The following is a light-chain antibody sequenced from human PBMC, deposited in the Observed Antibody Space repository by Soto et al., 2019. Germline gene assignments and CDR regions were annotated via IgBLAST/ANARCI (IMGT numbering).Light chain of an antibody. CDR2: DAA. CDR1: QSVSRTY. Sequence: EIVLTQSPCTLSLSPGERATLSCRASQSVSRTYLAWYQQKPGQAPRLLIYDAATRATGIPARFSGSGSGTDFTLTISSLEPEDFAVYYCQQRSNWPPSITFGQGTRLEIK. V-gene: IGKV3-11*01. CDR3: QQRSNWPPSIT. J-gene: IGKJ5*01.